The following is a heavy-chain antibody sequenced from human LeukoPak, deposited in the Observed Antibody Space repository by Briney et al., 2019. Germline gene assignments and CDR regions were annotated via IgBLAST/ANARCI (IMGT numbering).Heavy chain of an antibody. CDR2: ISGSGGST. V-gene: IGHV3-23*01. Sequence: GGSLRLSCAASGFTFSSYAMSWVRQAPGKGLEWVSAISGSGGSTYYADSVKGRFTISRDNSKNTLYLQMNSLRAEDTAVYYCTKDPKACSGGTCYPNWFDPWGQGTLVIVSS. CDR1: GFTFSSYA. J-gene: IGHJ5*02. D-gene: IGHD2-15*01. CDR3: TKDPKACSGGTCYPNWFDP.